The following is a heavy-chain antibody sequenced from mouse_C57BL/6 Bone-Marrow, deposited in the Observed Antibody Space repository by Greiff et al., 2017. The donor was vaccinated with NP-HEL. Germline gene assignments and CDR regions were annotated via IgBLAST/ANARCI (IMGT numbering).Heavy chain of an antibody. D-gene: IGHD2-2*01. CDR1: GYSITSGYY. CDR2: ISYDGSN. J-gene: IGHJ2*01. CDR3: AREGGYDYFDY. Sequence: EVQLQQSGPGLVKPSQSLSLTCSVTGYSITSGYYWNWIRQFPGNKLEWMGYISYDGSNNYNPSLKNRISITRDTSKNQFFLKLNSVTTEDTATYYCAREGGYDYFDYWGQGTTLTVSS. V-gene: IGHV3-6*01.